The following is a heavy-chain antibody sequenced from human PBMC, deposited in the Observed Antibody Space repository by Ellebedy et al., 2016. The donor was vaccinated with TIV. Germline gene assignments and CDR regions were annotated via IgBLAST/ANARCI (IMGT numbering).Heavy chain of an antibody. Sequence: ASVKVSXKASGYTFSYFDMIWVRQTTGQGLEWMGWMNPNSGNTGDVHKFQGRVSLTSDSSITTAYMELTNLRSDDTGIYYCARATRNQLLPDYWGQGTLVTVSS. CDR1: GYTFSYFD. CDR3: ARATRNQLLPDY. D-gene: IGHD2-2*01. J-gene: IGHJ4*02. CDR2: MNPNSGNT. V-gene: IGHV1-8*01.